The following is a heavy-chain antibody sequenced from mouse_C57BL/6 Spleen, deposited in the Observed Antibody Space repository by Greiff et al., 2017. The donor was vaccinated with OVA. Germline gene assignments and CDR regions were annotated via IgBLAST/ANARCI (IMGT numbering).Heavy chain of an antibody. D-gene: IGHD2-10*02. V-gene: IGHV1-64*01. J-gene: IGHJ2*01. CDR2: IHPNSGST. Sequence: QVQLKQPGAELVKPGASVKLSCKASGYTFTSYWMHWVKQRPGQGLEWIGMIHPNSGSTNYNEKFKSKATLTVDKSSSTAYMQLSSLTSEDSAVYYCARSYAVRGVDYWGQGTTLTVSS. CDR1: GYTFTSYW. CDR3: ARSYAVRGVDY.